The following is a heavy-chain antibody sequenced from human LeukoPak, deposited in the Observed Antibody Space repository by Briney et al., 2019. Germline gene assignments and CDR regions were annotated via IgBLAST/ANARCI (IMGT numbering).Heavy chain of an antibody. CDR3: ARGRGYSSSSSTGWFDP. CDR2: ISAYNGNT. V-gene: IGHV1-18*01. CDR1: GYTFTSYG. D-gene: IGHD6-13*01. Sequence: ASVKVSCKASGYTFTSYGISWVRQAPGQGLEWMGWISAYNGNTNYAQKLQGRVTMTTDTSTSTAYMELRSLRSDDTAVYYCARGRGYSSSSSTGWFDPWGQGTLVTVSS. J-gene: IGHJ5*02.